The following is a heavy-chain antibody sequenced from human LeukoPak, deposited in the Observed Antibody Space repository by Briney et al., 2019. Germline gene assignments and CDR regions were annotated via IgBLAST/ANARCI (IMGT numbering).Heavy chain of an antibody. CDR3: ARADLAAAGYFDY. CDR1: GFTFSSYA. CDR2: ISSSSSYI. D-gene: IGHD6-13*01. Sequence: GGSLRLSCAASGFTFSSYAMHWVRQAPGKGLEWVSSISSSSSYIYYADSVKGRFTISRDNAKNSLYLQMNSLRAEDTAVYYCARADLAAAGYFDYWGQGTLVTVPS. V-gene: IGHV3-21*01. J-gene: IGHJ4*02.